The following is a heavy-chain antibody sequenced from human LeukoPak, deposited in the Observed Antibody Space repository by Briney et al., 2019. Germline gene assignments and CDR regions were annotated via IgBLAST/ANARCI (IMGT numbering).Heavy chain of an antibody. J-gene: IGHJ4*02. Sequence: GRSLRLSCAASGFTFSSYAMHWVRQAPGKGLEWVAVIWYDGSNKYYADSVKGRFTISRDNSKNTLYLQMNSLRAEDTAVYYCAGSFGELLDYWGQGTLVTVSS. CDR2: IWYDGSNK. CDR3: AGSFGELLDY. CDR1: GFTFSSYA. D-gene: IGHD3-10*01. V-gene: IGHV3-33*08.